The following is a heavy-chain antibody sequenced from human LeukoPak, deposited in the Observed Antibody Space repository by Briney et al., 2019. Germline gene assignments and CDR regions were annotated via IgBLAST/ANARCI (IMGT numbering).Heavy chain of an antibody. J-gene: IGHJ4*02. D-gene: IGHD6-6*01. Sequence: GGFLRLSCAASGFTFSSYSMNWVRQAPGKGLEWVSSISSSSSYIYYADSVKGRFTISRDNAKNSLYLQMNSLRAEDTAVYYCARDLPSIAARFGLFDYWGQGTLVTVSS. CDR1: GFTFSSYS. V-gene: IGHV3-21*01. CDR2: ISSSSSYI. CDR3: ARDLPSIAARFGLFDY.